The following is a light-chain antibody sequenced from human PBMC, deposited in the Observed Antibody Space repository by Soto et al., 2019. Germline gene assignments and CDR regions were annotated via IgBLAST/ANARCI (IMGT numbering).Light chain of an antibody. CDR3: LQDINYPWT. CDR1: QTISSW. V-gene: IGKV1-5*01. Sequence: IQVAQSASTEHASVGYRVTTTCRSSQTISSWLAWYQQKPGKAPKLLIYDASSLESGVPPRFSGSGSGTDFTLAISSLQPEDSATYYCLQDINYPWTFGQGTNVDIK. J-gene: IGKJ1*01. CDR2: DAS.